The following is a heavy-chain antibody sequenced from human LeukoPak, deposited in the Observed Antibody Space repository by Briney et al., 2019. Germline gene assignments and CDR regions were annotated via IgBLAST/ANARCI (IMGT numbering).Heavy chain of an antibody. Sequence: GGSLRLSCAASGFTFSSYWMSWVHQAPGKGLEWVANIKQDGSEKYYVDSVKGRFTISRDNAKNSLYLQMNSLRAKDTAVYYCAREPVRARGFYYFDYWGQGTLVTVSS. D-gene: IGHD3-10*01. CDR2: IKQDGSEK. J-gene: IGHJ4*02. CDR1: GFTFSSYW. V-gene: IGHV3-7*01. CDR3: AREPVRARGFYYFDY.